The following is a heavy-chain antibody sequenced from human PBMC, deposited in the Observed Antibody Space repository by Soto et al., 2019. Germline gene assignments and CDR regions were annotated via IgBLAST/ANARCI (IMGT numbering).Heavy chain of an antibody. CDR2: IYYSGST. CDR3: ARVGGINWFDP. Sequence: QVQLQESGPGLVKPSQTLSLTCTVSGGSISSGGYYWSWIRQHPGKGLEWIGNIYYSGSTYYNPSLNVRLTISVDTSKNQFALKLSSVTAADTAVYYCARVGGINWFDPWGQGTLVTVSS. J-gene: IGHJ5*02. CDR1: GGSISSGGYY. V-gene: IGHV4-31*03. D-gene: IGHD3-16*01.